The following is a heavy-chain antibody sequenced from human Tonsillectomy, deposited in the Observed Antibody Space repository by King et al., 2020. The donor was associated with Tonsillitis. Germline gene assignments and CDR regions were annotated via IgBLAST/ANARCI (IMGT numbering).Heavy chain of an antibody. J-gene: IGHJ4*02. V-gene: IGHV4-34*01. CDR3: ARKRFSSGCYGY. Sequence: VQLQQWGAGLLKPSETLSLTCAVYGGSFSGYYWSWIRQPPGKGLEGIGEISHSGSTNYNPSLKSRVTMSVDTSKNQFSLKLSSVTAADTAVYYCARKRFSSGCYGYWGQGTLVTVSS. CDR2: ISHSGST. D-gene: IGHD6-19*01. CDR1: GGSFSGYY.